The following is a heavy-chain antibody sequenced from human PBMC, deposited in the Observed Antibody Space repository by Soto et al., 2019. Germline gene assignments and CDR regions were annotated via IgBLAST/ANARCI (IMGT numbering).Heavy chain of an antibody. CDR1: GFTFNTYW. Sequence: PGGSLRLSCAASGFTFNTYWMHWVRQAPGKGLVWVSRINSDGTKTTYADSVKGRFTISRDNAKNSLYLQMNSLRAEDTAVYYCARADPLVWKVNFDYWGQGTLVTVSS. J-gene: IGHJ4*02. V-gene: IGHV3-74*01. CDR3: ARADPLVWKVNFDY. D-gene: IGHD3-16*01. CDR2: INSDGTKT.